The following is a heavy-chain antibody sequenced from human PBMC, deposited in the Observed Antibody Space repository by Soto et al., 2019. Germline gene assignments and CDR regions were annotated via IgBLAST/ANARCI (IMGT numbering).Heavy chain of an antibody. CDR3: ATVFVVLPAAIFNVRRHAFDI. Sequence: ASVKVSCKVSGYTLTELSMHWVRQAPGKGLEWMGGFDPEGGETNYAQKFQGRVTMTEDTSTDTAYMELSSLRSEDTAVYYYATVFVVLPAAIFNVRRHAFDIWGQGTMVTVSS. D-gene: IGHD2-2*02. CDR2: FDPEGGET. V-gene: IGHV1-24*01. CDR1: GYTLTELS. J-gene: IGHJ3*02.